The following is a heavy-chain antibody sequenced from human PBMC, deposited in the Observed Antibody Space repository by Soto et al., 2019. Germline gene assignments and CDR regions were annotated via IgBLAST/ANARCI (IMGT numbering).Heavy chain of an antibody. Sequence: VGSLRLSCAASGFTVSSNYMSWVRQAPGKGLEWVSVIYSGGSTYYADSVKGRFTISRDNSKNTLYLQMNSLRAEDTAAYYCARGAGYCSSTSCARTGPGYYYGMDVWGQGTTVTVSS. CDR2: IYSGGST. D-gene: IGHD2-2*01. CDR3: ARGAGYCSSTSCARTGPGYYYGMDV. CDR1: GFTVSSNY. V-gene: IGHV3-53*01. J-gene: IGHJ6*02.